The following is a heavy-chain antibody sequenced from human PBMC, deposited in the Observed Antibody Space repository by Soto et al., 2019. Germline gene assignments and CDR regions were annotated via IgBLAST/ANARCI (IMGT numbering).Heavy chain of an antibody. J-gene: IGHJ3*02. CDR3: ARLHLPALQGAFDI. V-gene: IGHV4-4*07. D-gene: IGHD2-2*01. Sequence: QVQLQESGPGLVKPSETLSLTCSVSGGSINSDYWTWIRQSAGKGLEWIGRISTSGRTTYNPSLKSRVTKSIDTSRNQFSLTLISVTAADTALYYCARLHLPALQGAFDIWGQGTMVTVSS. CDR1: GGSINSDY. CDR2: ISTSGRT.